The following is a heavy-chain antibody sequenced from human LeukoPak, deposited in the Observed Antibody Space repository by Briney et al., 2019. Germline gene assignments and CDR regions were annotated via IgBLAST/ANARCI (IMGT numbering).Heavy chain of an antibody. CDR1: GGSISSSSYY. CDR2: IYYSGST. V-gene: IGHV4-39*07. Sequence: PSETLSLTCTVSGGSISSSSYYWGWIRQPPGKGLEWIGSIYYSGSTYYNPSLKSRVTISVDTSKNQFSLKLSSVTAADTAVYYCARDLHDISSNWFDPWGQGTLVTVSS. CDR3: ARDLHDISSNWFDP. J-gene: IGHJ5*02. D-gene: IGHD3-9*01.